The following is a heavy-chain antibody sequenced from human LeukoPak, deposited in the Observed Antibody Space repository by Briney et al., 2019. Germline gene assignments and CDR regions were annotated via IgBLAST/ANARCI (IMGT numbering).Heavy chain of an antibody. Sequence: PGGSLRLSCAASGFTFSSYAMSWVRQAPGKRLEWVSRMGGSGGTTSYADSVKGRFTISRDKSKNTLYLEMNSLRAEDTAVYYCAKDARSSWKDFFDYWGQGTLVTV. J-gene: IGHJ4*02. D-gene: IGHD6-13*01. CDR2: MGGSGGTT. CDR1: GFTFSSYA. V-gene: IGHV3-23*01. CDR3: AKDARSSWKDFFDY.